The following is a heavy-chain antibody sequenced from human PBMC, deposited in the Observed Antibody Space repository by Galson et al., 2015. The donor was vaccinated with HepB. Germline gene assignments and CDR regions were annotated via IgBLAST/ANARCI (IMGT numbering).Heavy chain of an antibody. CDR2: VSYDGSNK. D-gene: IGHD3-16*01. Sequence: SLRLSCAASGFTFSSYAMHWVRQTPGKGLEWVAVVSYDGSNKYYADSVKGRFTISRDNSKNTLYLQMNSLRAEDTAVYYCARDLRTGSLGSYYYGMDVWGQGTTVTVSS. V-gene: IGHV3-30-3*01. CDR1: GFTFSSYA. CDR3: ARDLRTGSLGSYYYGMDV. J-gene: IGHJ6*02.